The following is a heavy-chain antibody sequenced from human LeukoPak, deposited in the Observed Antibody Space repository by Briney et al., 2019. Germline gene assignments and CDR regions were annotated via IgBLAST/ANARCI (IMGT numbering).Heavy chain of an antibody. CDR2: IKQDGSEK. CDR1: GFTFSTYR. J-gene: IGHJ6*03. CDR3: ARDPYSGSYGGYYYYYMDV. D-gene: IGHD1-26*01. Sequence: GGSLRLSCAASGFTFSTYRMSWVRQAPGKGLEWVANIKQDGSEKYYVDSVKGRFTISRDNAKNSLYLQMNSLRPEDTAVYYCARDPYSGSYGGYYYYYMDVWGKGTTVTISS. V-gene: IGHV3-7*01.